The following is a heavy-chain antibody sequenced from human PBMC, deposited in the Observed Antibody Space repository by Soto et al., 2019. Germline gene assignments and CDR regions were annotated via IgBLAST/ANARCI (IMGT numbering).Heavy chain of an antibody. Sequence: QVQLVQSGAEEKKPGASVKVSCKASGYTFTSYAMHWVRQAPGQRLEWMGWINAGNGNTKCSQKFQGRVTITRDTSARTAYMELSSLRSEDTAVYYCARLDSSGYADFDYWGQGTLVTVSS. CDR3: ARLDSSGYADFDY. V-gene: IGHV1-3*05. D-gene: IGHD3-22*01. CDR2: INAGNGNT. CDR1: GYTFTSYA. J-gene: IGHJ4*02.